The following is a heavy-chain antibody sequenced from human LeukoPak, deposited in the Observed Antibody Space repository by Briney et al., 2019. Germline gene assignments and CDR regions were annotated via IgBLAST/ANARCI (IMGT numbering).Heavy chain of an antibody. V-gene: IGHV4-31*03. CDR1: GGSISSGGYY. J-gene: IGHJ4*02. CDR2: IYYSGST. Sequence: SETLSLTCTVSGGSISSGGYYWSWIRQHPGKGLEWIGYIYYSGSTYCNPSLKSRVTISVDTSKNQFSLKLSSVTAADTAVYYCAREVVLVAAYYFDYWGQGTLVTVSS. D-gene: IGHD2-15*01. CDR3: AREVVLVAAYYFDY.